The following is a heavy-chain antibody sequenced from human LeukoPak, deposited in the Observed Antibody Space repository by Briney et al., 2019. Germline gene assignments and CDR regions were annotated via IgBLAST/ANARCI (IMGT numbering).Heavy chain of an antibody. Sequence: SETLSLTCAVSGGSISSGNWWSWVCPPPGKGLEWIGEIHHSGSTNYNPSLKSRVTISIDKSKNQFSLNLSSVTAADTALYYCATTKPILTDVWGQGTTVTVSS. CDR1: GGSISSGNW. CDR2: IHHSGST. CDR3: ATTKPILTDV. D-gene: IGHD1-14*01. V-gene: IGHV4-4*02. J-gene: IGHJ6*02.